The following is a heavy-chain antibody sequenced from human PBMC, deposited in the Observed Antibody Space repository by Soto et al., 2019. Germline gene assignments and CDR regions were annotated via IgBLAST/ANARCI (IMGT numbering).Heavy chain of an antibody. D-gene: IGHD4-17*01. J-gene: IGHJ3*02. V-gene: IGHV4-59*08. CDR3: AAPNDYGDYVDAFDI. Sequence: SETLSLTCTVSGGSISSYYWSWIRQPPGKGLEWIGYIYYSGSTNYNPSLKSRVTISVDTSKNQFSLKVSSATAADTAVYYCAAPNDYGDYVDAFDIWGQGTMVTVSS. CDR1: GGSISSYY. CDR2: IYYSGST.